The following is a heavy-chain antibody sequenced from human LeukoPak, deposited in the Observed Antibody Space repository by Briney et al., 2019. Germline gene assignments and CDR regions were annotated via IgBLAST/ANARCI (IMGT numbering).Heavy chain of an antibody. J-gene: IGHJ4*02. CDR3: ARAETLAAIYFDF. D-gene: IGHD6-25*01. CDR2: IFYSGIT. Sequence: PSETLSLTCSVSGGSFSPYYCSWIRQPPGKGLEWIGYIFYSGITTYNPSLKSRVTISLDSSKNQFFLRLTSVTAADTPMYYCARAETLAAIYFDFWGQGSLVTVSS. V-gene: IGHV4-59*01. CDR1: GGSFSPYY.